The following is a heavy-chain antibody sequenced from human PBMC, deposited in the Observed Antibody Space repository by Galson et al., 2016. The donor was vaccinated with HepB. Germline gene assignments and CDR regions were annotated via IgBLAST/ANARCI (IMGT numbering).Heavy chain of an antibody. Sequence: SLRLSCAASGFTFSDYDMHWVRQGPGKGLEWVSGIGTAGDTYYPGSVKGRFTIPRENGKNSMYLQMNSLRAGDTAVYYCTRVFRGSNWDYYYGMDVWGKGTTVTVSS. CDR1: GFTFSDYD. V-gene: IGHV3-13*01. CDR2: IGTAGDT. CDR3: TRVFRGSNWDYYYGMDV. D-gene: IGHD6-13*01. J-gene: IGHJ6*04.